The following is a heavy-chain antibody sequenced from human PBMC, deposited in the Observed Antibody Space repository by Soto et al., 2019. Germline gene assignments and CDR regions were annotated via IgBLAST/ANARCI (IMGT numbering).Heavy chain of an antibody. D-gene: IGHD6-19*01. V-gene: IGHV4-59*01. CDR1: GGSISSYY. Sequence: SETLSLTCTVSGGSISSYYWSWIRQPPGKGLEWIGYIYYSGSTNYNPSLKSRVTISVDTSKNQFSLKLSSVTAADTAVYYCARGWDYSSGWFDYWGQGTLVPVSS. CDR3: ARGWDYSSGWFDY. J-gene: IGHJ4*02. CDR2: IYYSGST.